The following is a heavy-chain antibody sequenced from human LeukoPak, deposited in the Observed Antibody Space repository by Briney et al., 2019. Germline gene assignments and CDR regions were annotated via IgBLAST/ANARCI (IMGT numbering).Heavy chain of an antibody. CDR2: IYYSGST. Sequence: SETMSLTCTVSGGSISSGDYYWSWIRQPPGKGLEWIGYIYYSGSTYYNPSLKSRVTISVDTSKNQFSLKLSSVTAADTAVYYCARGYIAVAHDAFDIWGQGTMVTVSS. J-gene: IGHJ3*02. CDR1: GGSISSGDYY. D-gene: IGHD6-19*01. CDR3: ARGYIAVAHDAFDI. V-gene: IGHV4-30-4*08.